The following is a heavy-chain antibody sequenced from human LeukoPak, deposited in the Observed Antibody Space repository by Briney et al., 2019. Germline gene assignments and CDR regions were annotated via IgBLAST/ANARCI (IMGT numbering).Heavy chain of an antibody. CDR1: GFTFSSYG. CDR2: IRYDGSNK. CDR3: ASDDDYYGSGGLDY. V-gene: IGHV3-30*02. J-gene: IGHJ4*02. Sequence: GGSLRLSCAASGFTFSSYGMHWVRQAPGKGLEWVAFIRYDGSNKYYADSVKGRFTISRDNSKNTLYLQMNSLRAEDTAVYYCASDDDYYGSGGLDYWGQGTLVTVSS. D-gene: IGHD3-10*01.